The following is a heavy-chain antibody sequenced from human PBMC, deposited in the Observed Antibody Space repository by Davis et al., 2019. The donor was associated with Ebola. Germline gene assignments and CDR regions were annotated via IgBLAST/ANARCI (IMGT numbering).Heavy chain of an antibody. Sequence: AASVKVSCKASGGTFSSYAISWVRQAPGQGLEWMGGIIPIFGTANYAQKFQGRVTITADESTSTAYMELSSLRSEDTAVYYCARISGYASVPWGQGTLVTVSS. CDR2: IIPIFGTA. CDR3: ARISGYASVP. D-gene: IGHD5-12*01. CDR1: GGTFSSYA. V-gene: IGHV1-69*13. J-gene: IGHJ5*02.